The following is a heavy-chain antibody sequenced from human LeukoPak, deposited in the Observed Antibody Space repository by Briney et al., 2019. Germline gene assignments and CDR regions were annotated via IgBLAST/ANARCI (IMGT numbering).Heavy chain of an antibody. D-gene: IGHD2/OR15-2a*01. Sequence: GGSLRLSCATSGFTFSSYVMSWVRQAPGKGLEWVSSIISSRSYVYYADSVKGRFTISRDNARNSLYLKMNSLRVEDTAVYYCAKDGEVAPLDGNIVYFDYWGQGTLATVSS. J-gene: IGHJ4*02. V-gene: IGHV3-21*01. CDR2: IISSRSYV. CDR1: GFTFSSYV. CDR3: AKDGEVAPLDGNIVYFDY.